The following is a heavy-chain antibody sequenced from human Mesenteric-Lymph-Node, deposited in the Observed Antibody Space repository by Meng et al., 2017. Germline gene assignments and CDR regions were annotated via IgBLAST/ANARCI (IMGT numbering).Heavy chain of an antibody. Sequence: SLKISCVASGFTFSNYWRHWVRQTPGKEPVWVSRITGDGTGTSYAVSVTGRFTSSRDNAKNTLFLEIESLRAEDTAVYYCARGAADGVFWDHAFDVWGQGTMVTVSS. CDR2: ITGDGTGT. CDR3: ARGAADGVFWDHAFDV. CDR1: GFTFSNYW. J-gene: IGHJ3*01. D-gene: IGHD2-8*01. V-gene: IGHV3-74*01.